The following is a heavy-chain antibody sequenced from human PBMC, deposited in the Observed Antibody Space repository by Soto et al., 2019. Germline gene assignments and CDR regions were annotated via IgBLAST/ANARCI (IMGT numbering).Heavy chain of an antibody. V-gene: IGHV1-24*01. D-gene: IGHD3-9*01. Sequence: ASVKVACKVSGYTLTELSMHWVRQAPGKGLEWMGGFDPEDGETIYAQKFQGRVTMTEDTSTDTAYMELSSLRSEDTAVYYCATKSDYDTLTGFDYWGQGTLVTVSS. CDR3: ATKSDYDTLTGFDY. CDR1: GYTLTELS. CDR2: FDPEDGET. J-gene: IGHJ4*02.